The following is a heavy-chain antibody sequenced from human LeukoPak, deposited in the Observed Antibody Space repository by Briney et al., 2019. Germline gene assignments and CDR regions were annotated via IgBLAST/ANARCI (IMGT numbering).Heavy chain of an antibody. J-gene: IGHJ6*03. Sequence: GGSLRLSCAASGFTFSDYYMSWIRQAPGKGLKWVSYISSSGSTIYYADSVKGRFTISRDNAKNSLYLQMNSLRAEDTAVYYCARGKGSGYNPRGFYYYMDVWGKETTVTVSS. V-gene: IGHV3-11*04. CDR3: ARGKGSGYNPRGFYYYMDV. CDR2: ISSSGSTI. D-gene: IGHD5-24*01. CDR1: GFTFSDYY.